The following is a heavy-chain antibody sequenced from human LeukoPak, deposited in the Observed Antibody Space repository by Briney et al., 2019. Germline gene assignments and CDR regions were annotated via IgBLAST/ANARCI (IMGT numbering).Heavy chain of an antibody. CDR1: GFTFSSYA. V-gene: IGHV3-23*01. Sequence: PGGSLRLSCAASGFTFSSYAMSWVRQATGKGLEWVSAISGSGGSTYYADSVKGRFTISRDNSKNTLYLQMNSLRAEDTAVYYCAKNRAVAGYFDYWGQGTLVTVSS. J-gene: IGHJ4*02. D-gene: IGHD6-19*01. CDR3: AKNRAVAGYFDY. CDR2: ISGSGGST.